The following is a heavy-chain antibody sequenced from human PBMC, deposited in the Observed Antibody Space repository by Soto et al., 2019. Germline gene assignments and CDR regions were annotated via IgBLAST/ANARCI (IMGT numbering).Heavy chain of an antibody. CDR3: ASQWELRTPFDY. J-gene: IGHJ4*02. CDR2: IYYSGST. CDR1: GGSISSYY. D-gene: IGHD1-26*01. Sequence: QVQLQESGPGLVKPSETLSLTCTVSGGSISSYYWSWIRQPPGKGLEWIGYIYYSGSTNYNPSLKSRVTISVDTSKNQFSLKLSSVTAADTAVYYCASQWELRTPFDYWGQGTLVTVSS. V-gene: IGHV4-59*01.